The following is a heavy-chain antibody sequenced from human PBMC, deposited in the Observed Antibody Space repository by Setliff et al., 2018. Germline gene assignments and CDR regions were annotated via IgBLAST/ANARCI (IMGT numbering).Heavy chain of an antibody. J-gene: IGHJ3*02. D-gene: IGHD6-25*01. CDR1: GYSFTTYW. V-gene: IGHV5-51*01. Sequence: GESLKISCKSSGYSFTTYWIGWVRQMPGKGLELMGIIYPADSDPRYSPSFQGQVTMSADKSINTAYLQWSSLKASDTAMYYCARLGAPASHDAFDIWGQGTMVTVSS. CDR2: IYPADSDP. CDR3: ARLGAPASHDAFDI.